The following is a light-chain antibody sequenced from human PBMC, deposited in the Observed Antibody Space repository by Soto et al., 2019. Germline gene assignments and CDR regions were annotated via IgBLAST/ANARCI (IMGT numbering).Light chain of an antibody. CDR3: QQTFSAPGT. Sequence: DIQMTQSPSSLSASVGDRVSVTCRTSQNITKFLNWYQEKPGKAPKVLIYLTSNLENGVPSRFSGSGSGTHFTLSISSLQPEDFATYYCQQTFSAPGTFGPGTRVEVK. V-gene: IGKV1-39*01. J-gene: IGKJ1*01. CDR2: LTS. CDR1: QNITKF.